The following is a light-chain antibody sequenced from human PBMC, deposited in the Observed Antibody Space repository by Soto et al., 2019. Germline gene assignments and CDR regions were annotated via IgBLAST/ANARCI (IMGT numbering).Light chain of an antibody. V-gene: IGLV4-69*01. J-gene: IGLJ2*01. CDR3: QTWGTGIVI. CDR1: SGHSSDA. Sequence: QLVLTQAPSASASLGASVKLTCTLSSGHSSDAIAWHQQQPEKGPRYLMKFNSDGSHSKGDGIPDRLSGSSSGAEHYLTISSLQSEDEADYYCQTWGTGIVIFGGGTKVTVL. CDR2: FNSDGSH.